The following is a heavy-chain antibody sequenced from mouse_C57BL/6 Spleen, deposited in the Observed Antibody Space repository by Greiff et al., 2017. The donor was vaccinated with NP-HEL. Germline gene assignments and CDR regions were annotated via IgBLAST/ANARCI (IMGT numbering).Heavy chain of an antibody. CDR2: IYPGSGST. V-gene: IGHV1-55*01. J-gene: IGHJ4*01. CDR1: GYTFTSYW. D-gene: IGHD1-1*01. Sequence: QVQLQQSGAELVKPGASVKMSCKASGYTFTSYWITWVKQRPGQGLEWIGDIYPGSGSTNYNEKFKSKATLTVDTSSSTAYMQLSSLTSEDSAVYYGARTGYYYGMNYAMDYWGQGTSVTVSS. CDR3: ARTGYYYGMNYAMDY.